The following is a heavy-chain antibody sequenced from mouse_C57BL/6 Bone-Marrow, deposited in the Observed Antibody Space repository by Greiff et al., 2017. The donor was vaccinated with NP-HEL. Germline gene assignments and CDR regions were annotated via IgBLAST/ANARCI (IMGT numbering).Heavy chain of an antibody. CDR3: ARGNYDEAMDY. J-gene: IGHJ4*01. CDR1: GYTFTSYG. V-gene: IGHV1-81*01. CDR2: IYPRSGNT. Sequence: VQLQESGAELARPGASVKLSCKASGYTFTSYGISWVKQRTGQGLEWIGEIYPRSGNTYYNEKFKGKATLTADKSSSTAYMGLRSLTSEDSAVYFCARGNYDEAMDYWGQGTSVTVSS. D-gene: IGHD2-4*01.